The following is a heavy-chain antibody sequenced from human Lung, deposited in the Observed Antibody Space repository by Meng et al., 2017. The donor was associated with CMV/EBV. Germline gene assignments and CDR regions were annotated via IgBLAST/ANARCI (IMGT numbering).Heavy chain of an antibody. CDR2: IYHSGST. V-gene: IGHV4-4*02. J-gene: IGHJ4*02. Sequence: GRLQGSGPGLWRPSGSLALTCAVSGGSMSSTNWWSWVRQPPGKGLEWIGEIYHSGSTNYNPSLKSRVSISVDKSKNQFSLKLSSVTAADTAVYYCARADKVRFDYWGQGTLVTVAS. CDR3: ARADKVRFDY. CDR1: GGSMSSTNW.